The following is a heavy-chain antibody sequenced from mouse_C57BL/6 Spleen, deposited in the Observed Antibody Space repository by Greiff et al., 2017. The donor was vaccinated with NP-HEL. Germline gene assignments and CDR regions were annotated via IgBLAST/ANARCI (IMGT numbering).Heavy chain of an antibody. CDR3: ARDQLLYFDV. D-gene: IGHD2-1*01. CDR1: GFTFSSYA. Sequence: EVQGVESGGGLVKPGGSLKLSCAASGFTFSSYAMSWVRQTPEKRLEWVATISDGGSYTYYPDNVKGRFTISRDNAKNNLYLQMSHLKSEDTAMYYCARDQLLYFDVWGTGTTVTVSS. CDR2: ISDGGSYT. J-gene: IGHJ1*03. V-gene: IGHV5-4*01.